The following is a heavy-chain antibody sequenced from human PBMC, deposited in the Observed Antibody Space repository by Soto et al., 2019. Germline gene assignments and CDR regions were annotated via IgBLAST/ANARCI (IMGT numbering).Heavy chain of an antibody. CDR2: IYHSGST. CDR3: GRDPGGGDCSGGSCGPKRAFDI. J-gene: IGHJ3*02. Sequence: SETLSLTCTVSGGSISSSSYYWGWIRQPPGKGLEWIGSIYHSGSTYYNPSLKSRVTISEHTSKNQFSLKLSYVTAADTAEYYCGRDPGGGDCSGGSCGPKRAFDIGGQGTMVTVSS. D-gene: IGHD2-15*01. V-gene: IGHV4-39*07. CDR1: GGSISSSSYY.